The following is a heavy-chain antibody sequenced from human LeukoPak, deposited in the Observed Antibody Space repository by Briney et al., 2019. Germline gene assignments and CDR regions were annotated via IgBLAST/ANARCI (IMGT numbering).Heavy chain of an antibody. J-gene: IGHJ3*02. CDR2: ISGSGGST. D-gene: IGHD3-10*01. Sequence: GGTLRLSCAASGFTFSSYDMSWVRQAPGKGLEWVSAISGSGGSTYYADSVKGRFTISRDNSKNTLYLQMNSLRAEDTAVYYCAKDQWWFGESDAFDIRGQGTMVTVSS. V-gene: IGHV3-23*01. CDR3: AKDQWWFGESDAFDI. CDR1: GFTFSSYD.